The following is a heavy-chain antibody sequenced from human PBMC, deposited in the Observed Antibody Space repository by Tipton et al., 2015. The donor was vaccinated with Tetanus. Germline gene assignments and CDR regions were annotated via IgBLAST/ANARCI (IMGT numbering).Heavy chain of an antibody. J-gene: IGHJ4*02. V-gene: IGHV4-61*08. D-gene: IGHD5-12*01. CDR2: VHYSGRT. CDR1: GGSVRSGDYD. Sequence: TLSLTCTVSGGSVRSGDYDWNWIRQPPGKGLEWIGYVHYSGRTNKSPSLKSRVTPSIDKSKNQFSLSLTSVTAADTAVYYCARANNDYPKKGPFDYWGQGARVIVSS. CDR3: ARANNDYPKKGPFDY.